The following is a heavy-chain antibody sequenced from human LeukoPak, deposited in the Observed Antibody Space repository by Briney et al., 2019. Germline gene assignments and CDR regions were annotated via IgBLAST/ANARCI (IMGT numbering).Heavy chain of an antibody. Sequence: GRSLRLSCAASGFTFSSYAMHWVRQAPGKGLEWVAVISYDGSNKYYADSVKGRFTISRDNSKNTLYLQMNSLRAEDTAVYYCARDRVENDPPDYWGQGTLVTVSS. V-gene: IGHV3-30*04. J-gene: IGHJ4*02. D-gene: IGHD1-1*01. CDR2: ISYDGSNK. CDR3: ARDRVENDPPDY. CDR1: GFTFSSYA.